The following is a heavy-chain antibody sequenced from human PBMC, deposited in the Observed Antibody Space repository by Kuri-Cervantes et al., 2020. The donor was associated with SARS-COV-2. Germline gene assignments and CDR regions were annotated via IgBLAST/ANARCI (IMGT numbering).Heavy chain of an antibody. Sequence: GESLKISCAASGFTFSSYAMSWVRQAPGKGLEWVSAISGSGGSTYYADSVKGRFTISRDNSKNTLYLQMNSLRAEDTAVYYCAKAGSFDWLSIGPYYYMDVWGKGTTVTVSS. V-gene: IGHV3-23*01. J-gene: IGHJ6*03. D-gene: IGHD3-9*01. CDR2: ISGSGGST. CDR3: AKAGSFDWLSIGPYYYMDV. CDR1: GFTFSSYA.